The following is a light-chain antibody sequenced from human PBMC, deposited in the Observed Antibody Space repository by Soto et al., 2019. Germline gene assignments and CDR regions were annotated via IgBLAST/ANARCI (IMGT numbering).Light chain of an antibody. CDR1: SSDVGSYNL. Sequence: QSALTQAASVSGSPGQSITISCTGTSSDVGSYNLVSWYQQHPGKAPKLRIYEVSKRPSGLSNRFSGSKSGNTASLTISGLQAEDEADYYCCSYAGSRTPLIFGTGTKLTVL. V-gene: IGLV2-23*02. CDR3: CSYAGSRTPLI. CDR2: EVS. J-gene: IGLJ1*01.